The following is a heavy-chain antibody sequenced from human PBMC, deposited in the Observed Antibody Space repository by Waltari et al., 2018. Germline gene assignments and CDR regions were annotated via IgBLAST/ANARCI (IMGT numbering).Heavy chain of an antibody. J-gene: IGHJ4*02. CDR2: IYYSGST. CDR1: GGSISSHY. D-gene: IGHD5-12*01. V-gene: IGHV4-59*11. Sequence: QVQLQESGPGLVKPSETLSLTCTVSGGSISSHYWSWIRQPPGKGLEWIGYIYYSGSTNYNPVLKSRVTISVDTSKNQFSLKLSSVTAADTAVYYCAGYDQIWLRFSYWGQGTLVTVSS. CDR3: AGYDQIWLRFSY.